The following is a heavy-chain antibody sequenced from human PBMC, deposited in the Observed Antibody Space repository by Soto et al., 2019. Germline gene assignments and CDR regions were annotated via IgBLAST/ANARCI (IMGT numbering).Heavy chain of an antibody. CDR2: ISGYNGNT. V-gene: IGHV1-18*01. J-gene: IGHJ4*02. CDR3: ARGSESFDL. Sequence: QVLLMQSGPEVKKPGASVKVSCKASGYTFHNYGISWVRQVPGQGLEWMGWISGYNGNTTYAPKIQGRVTVTRDTSTATAYMELRSLRSDDTAIYYCARGSESFDLWGQGTLVTVSS. CDR1: GYTFHNYG. D-gene: IGHD1-26*01.